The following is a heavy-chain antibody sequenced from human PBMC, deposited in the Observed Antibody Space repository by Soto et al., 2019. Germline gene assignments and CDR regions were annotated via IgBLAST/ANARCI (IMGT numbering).Heavy chain of an antibody. D-gene: IGHD3-16*01. J-gene: IGHJ5*02. CDR3: AREVKIYVYFWFDP. CDR1: GDSISSGTYY. V-gene: IGHV4-31*03. Sequence: SEALSLTCTVSGDSISSGTYYWSWIRQHPGKGLEWIGYIYYSGTTYYHPSLKSRVFMSVDTSKNQFFLKLSSVTAADTAMYYCAREVKIYVYFWFDPWGKETLVTVYS. CDR2: IYYSGTT.